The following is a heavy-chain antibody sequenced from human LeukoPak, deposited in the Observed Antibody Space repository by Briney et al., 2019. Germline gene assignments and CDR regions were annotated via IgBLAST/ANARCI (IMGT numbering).Heavy chain of an antibody. CDR2: MNPNSGNT. J-gene: IGHJ6*02. D-gene: IGHD2-2*01. Sequence: ASVKVSCKASGYTFTSYDINWARQATGQGLEWMGRMNPNSGNTGYAQKFQGRVTMTRNTSISTAYMELSSLRSEDTAVYYCAVPAAMSYYYYGMDVWGQGTTVTVSS. CDR3: AVPAAMSYYYYGMDV. V-gene: IGHV1-8*01. CDR1: GYTFTSYD.